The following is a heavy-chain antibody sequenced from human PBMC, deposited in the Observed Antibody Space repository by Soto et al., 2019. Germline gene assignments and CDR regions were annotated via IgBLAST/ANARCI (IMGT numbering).Heavy chain of an antibody. V-gene: IGHV3-9*01. CDR2: ISWNSGSI. CDR3: AKDMGVGGMDV. CDR1: GFTFDDYA. J-gene: IGHJ6*02. Sequence: EVQLVESGGGLVQPGRSLRLSCAASGFTFDDYAMHWVRQAPGKGLEWVSGISWNSGSIGYADSVKGRFTISRDNAKNSLYLQMNSLRAEDTALYYCAKDMGVGGMDVWGQGTTVTVSS.